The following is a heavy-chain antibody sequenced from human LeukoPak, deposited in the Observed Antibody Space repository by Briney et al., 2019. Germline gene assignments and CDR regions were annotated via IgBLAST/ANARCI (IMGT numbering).Heavy chain of an antibody. CDR1: GGSFSGYY. Sequence: SETLSLTCAVYGGSFSGYYWSWIRQPPGKGLEWIGEINHSGSTNYNPSLKSRVTISVDTSRNQFSLKLSSVTAADTAVYYCASPYGDYDYWGQGNLVTVSS. V-gene: IGHV4-34*01. D-gene: IGHD4-17*01. CDR3: ASPYGDYDY. J-gene: IGHJ4*02. CDR2: INHSGST.